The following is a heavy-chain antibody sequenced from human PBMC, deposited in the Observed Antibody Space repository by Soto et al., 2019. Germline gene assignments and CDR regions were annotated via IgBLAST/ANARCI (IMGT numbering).Heavy chain of an antibody. CDR2: INPNSGGT. Sequence: GASVKVSCKASGYTFTGYYMHWVRQAPGQGLEWMGWINPNSGGTNYAQKFQGWVTMTRDTSISTAYMELSRLRSDDTAVYYCARGGNYYGSGSYLEYYYGMDVWGQGTTVTVSS. CDR3: ARGGNYYGSGSYLEYYYGMDV. V-gene: IGHV1-2*04. D-gene: IGHD3-10*01. CDR1: GYTFTGYY. J-gene: IGHJ6*02.